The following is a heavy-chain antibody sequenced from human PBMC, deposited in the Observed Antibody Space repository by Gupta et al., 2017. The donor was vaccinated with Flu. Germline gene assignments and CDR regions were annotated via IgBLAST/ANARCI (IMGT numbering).Heavy chain of an antibody. D-gene: IGHD3-3*01. V-gene: IGHV3-23*01. CDR3: AKGSGYQKIYYYGMDV. Sequence: EVQLLESGGGLVQPGGSLRLSCAASGFTFSSYAMSWVRQAPGKGLEWVSAISGSGGSTYYADSVKGRFTISRDNSKNTLYLQMNSLRAEDTAVYYCAKGSGYQKIYYYGMDVWGQGTTVTVSS. J-gene: IGHJ6*02. CDR1: GFTFSSYA. CDR2: ISGSGGST.